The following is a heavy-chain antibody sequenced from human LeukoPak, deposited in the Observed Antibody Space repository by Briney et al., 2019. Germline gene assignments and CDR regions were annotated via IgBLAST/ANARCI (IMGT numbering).Heavy chain of an antibody. CDR3: ARDRDPQYCSGGSCYTPEFGY. CDR2: IHHSRST. D-gene: IGHD2-15*01. J-gene: IGHJ4*02. CDR1: GGSIRSYS. Sequence: PSETLSLTCTVSGGSIRSYSWSWIRQPPGSGLEWIGYIHHSRSTNYNPSLKSRVTVSVDTSKNQFSLILSSVTAADTAMYYCARDRDPQYCSGGSCYTPEFGYWGQGTLVTVSS. V-gene: IGHV4-59*01.